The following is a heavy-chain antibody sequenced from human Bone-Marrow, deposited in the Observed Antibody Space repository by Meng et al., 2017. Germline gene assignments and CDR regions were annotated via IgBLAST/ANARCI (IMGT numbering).Heavy chain of an antibody. D-gene: IGHD6-13*01. CDR1: RYTFPDYW. V-gene: IGHV1-2*06. Sequence: QSWVCVQTPCASVTCAYNASRYTFPDYWLHWVRRAPGQVLEWMGRINPKRGDTPYAQRFQGRAPMPGDTPISTAYIELSGLRSDYTAMYYCARDEYISAAGKLFGDYWGQGTLFTVSS. J-gene: IGHJ4*02. CDR2: INPKRGDT. CDR3: ARDEYISAAGKLFGDY.